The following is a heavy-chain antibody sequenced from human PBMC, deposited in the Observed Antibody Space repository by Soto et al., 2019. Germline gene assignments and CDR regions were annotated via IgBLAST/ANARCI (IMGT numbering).Heavy chain of an antibody. J-gene: IGHJ4*02. V-gene: IGHV4-59*01. Sequence: QVQLQESGPGLVKPSETLSLTCTVSGGSISYYYWSWIRQPPGKGLEWIGYIYYSGSTNYNPSLKSRVTISVDTSKNQLSLKLSSVTAADTGLYYCARVGSSSSRDYWGQGTLVTVSS. D-gene: IGHD6-6*01. CDR1: GGSISYYY. CDR2: IYYSGST. CDR3: ARVGSSSSRDY.